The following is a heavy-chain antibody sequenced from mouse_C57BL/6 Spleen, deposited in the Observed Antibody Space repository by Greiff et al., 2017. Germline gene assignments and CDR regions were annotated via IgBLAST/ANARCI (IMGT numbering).Heavy chain of an antibody. CDR3: AQSSYGAY. D-gene: IGHD1-1*01. J-gene: IGHJ3*01. CDR2: ISSGSSTI. CDR1: GFTFSDYG. V-gene: IGHV5-17*01. Sequence: EVMLVESGGGLVKPGGSLKLSCAASGFTFSDYGMHWVRQAPEKGLEWVAYISSGSSTIYYADTVKGRFTISRDNAKSTLFLQMTSLRSEDTAMYYCAQSSYGAYWGQGTLVTVSA.